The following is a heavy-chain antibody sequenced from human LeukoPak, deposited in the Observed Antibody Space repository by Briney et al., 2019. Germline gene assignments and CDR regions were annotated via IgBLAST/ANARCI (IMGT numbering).Heavy chain of an antibody. CDR1: GFTFSSYG. V-gene: IGHV3-30*02. CDR2: IRYDGSNK. Sequence: GGSLRLSCAASGFTFSSYGMHWVRQAPGKGLEWVAFIRYDGSNKYYADSVKGRFTISRDNSKNTLYLQMNSLRAEDTAVYYCAKDHKGYGQRLQIGQMDVWGKGTTVTISS. D-gene: IGHD3-16*01. CDR3: AKDHKGYGQRLQIGQMDV. J-gene: IGHJ6*04.